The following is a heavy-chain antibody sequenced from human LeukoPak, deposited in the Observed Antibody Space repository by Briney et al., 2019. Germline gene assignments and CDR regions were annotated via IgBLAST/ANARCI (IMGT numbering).Heavy chain of an antibody. CDR1: GGTFSSYA. CDR2: IIPIFGTA. CDR3: ARDWTRYYDILTGYYPPAEYFQH. D-gene: IGHD3-9*01. Sequence: SVKVSCKASGGTFSSYAISWVRQAPGQGLEWMGRIIPIFGTANYAQKFQGRVTITTAESTSTAYMELSSLRSEDTAVYYCARDWTRYYDILTGYYPPAEYFQHWGQGTLVTVSS. V-gene: IGHV1-69*05. J-gene: IGHJ1*01.